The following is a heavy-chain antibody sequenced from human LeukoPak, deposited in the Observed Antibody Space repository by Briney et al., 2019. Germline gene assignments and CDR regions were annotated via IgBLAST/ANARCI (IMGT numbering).Heavy chain of an antibody. CDR3: ARNLGSCTTTTCYSDFDT. V-gene: IGHV3-21*01. D-gene: IGHD2-2*01. J-gene: IGHJ4*02. CDR1: GFSLGSHN. Sequence: GGSLRLSCAAPGFSLGSHNMNWVRQAPGKGLEWASFISTSSRYIYYADSVRGRFTISRDNAKNSLYLQMSSLRVEDTAVYYCARNLGSCTTTTCYSDFDTWGQGTLVTVSP. CDR2: ISTSSRYI.